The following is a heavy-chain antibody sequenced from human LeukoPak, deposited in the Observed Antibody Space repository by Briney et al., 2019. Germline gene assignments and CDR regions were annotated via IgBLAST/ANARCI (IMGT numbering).Heavy chain of an antibody. CDR1: GYTFTGYY. J-gene: IGHJ6*02. V-gene: IGHV1-2*02. CDR2: INPNSGGT. D-gene: IGHD3-22*01. CDR3: ARWVTMIVGHYGMDV. Sequence: ASVKVSCKASGYTFTGYYMHWVRQAPGQGLEWRGWINPNSGGTNYAQKFQGRVTMTRDTSISTAYMELSRLRSDDTAVYYCARWVTMIVGHYGMDVWGQGTTVTVSS.